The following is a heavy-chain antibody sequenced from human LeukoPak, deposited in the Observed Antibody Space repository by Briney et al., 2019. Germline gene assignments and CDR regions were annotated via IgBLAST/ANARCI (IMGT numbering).Heavy chain of an antibody. D-gene: IGHD3-22*01. CDR2: IYYSGST. CDR3: ARASTSYYDSSGYAY. CDR1: GGSISSSSYY. V-gene: IGHV4-39*07. J-gene: IGHJ4*02. Sequence: SETLSLTCTVSGGSISSSSYYWGWIRQPPGKGLEWIGSIYYSGSTYYNPSLKSRVTISVDTSKNQFSLKLSSVTAGDTAVYYCARASTSYYDSSGYAYWGQGTLVTVSS.